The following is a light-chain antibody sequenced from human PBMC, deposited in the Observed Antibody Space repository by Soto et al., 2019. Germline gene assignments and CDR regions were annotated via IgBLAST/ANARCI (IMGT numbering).Light chain of an antibody. J-gene: IGKJ1*01. Sequence: DIQMTQSPSSLSASVGDRVTITCRASQSISSYLNWYQQKPRKAPKLLIYAASSLQSGVPSRFSGSGSGTDFTLTISSLQPEDFATYYCQQSYSTFWTFGQGTKVEIK. V-gene: IGKV1-39*01. CDR1: QSISSY. CDR3: QQSYSTFWT. CDR2: AAS.